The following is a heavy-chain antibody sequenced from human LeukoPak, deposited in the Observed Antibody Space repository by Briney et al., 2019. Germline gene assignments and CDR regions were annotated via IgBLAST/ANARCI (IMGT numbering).Heavy chain of an antibody. CDR3: ARVPIAAAGKWHLDY. D-gene: IGHD6-13*01. CDR2: ISAYNGNT. Sequence: GASVKVSCKASGYTFTSYGISWVRQAPGQGLEWMGWISAYNGNTNYAQKLQGRVTMTTDTSTSTACMELSSLRSEDTAVYYCARVPIAAAGKWHLDYWGQGTLVTVSS. V-gene: IGHV1-18*01. J-gene: IGHJ4*02. CDR1: GYTFTSYG.